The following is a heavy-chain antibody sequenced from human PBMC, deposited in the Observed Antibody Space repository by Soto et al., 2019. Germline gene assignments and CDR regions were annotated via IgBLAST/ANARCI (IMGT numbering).Heavy chain of an antibody. CDR1: GFTFSTYW. V-gene: IGHV3-7*05. D-gene: IGHD5-18*01. CDR3: ARGGGHTYGRLPGVY. J-gene: IGHJ4*02. CDR2: VKQDGSEK. Sequence: EVQLVESGGGLVQPGGSLRLSCAASGFTFSTYWMTWVRQAPGKGLEWVAHVKQDGSEKYNVDSVKGRFTISRDNAKNSLYLQINSLRAEDTAVYYCARGGGHTYGRLPGVYWGQGILVTVSS.